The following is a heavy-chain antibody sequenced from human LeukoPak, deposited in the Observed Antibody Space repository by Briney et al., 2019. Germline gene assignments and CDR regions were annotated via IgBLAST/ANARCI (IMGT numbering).Heavy chain of an antibody. V-gene: IGHV3-7*01. J-gene: IGHJ6*03. CDR3: ARNKITMVRGVIITSPLGYYYYMDV. D-gene: IGHD3-10*01. CDR2: IKQDGSEK. CDR1: GFTFSSYW. Sequence: GGSLRLSCAAPGFTFSSYWMSWVRQAPGKGLEWVANIKQDGSEKYYVDSVKGRFTISRDNAKNSLYLQMNSLRAEDTAVYYCARNKITMVRGVIITSPLGYYYYMDVWGKGTTVTISS.